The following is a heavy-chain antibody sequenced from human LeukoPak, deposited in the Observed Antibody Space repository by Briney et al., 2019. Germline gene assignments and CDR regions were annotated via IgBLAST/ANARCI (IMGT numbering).Heavy chain of an antibody. J-gene: IGHJ4*02. CDR3: ARGGYYFRY. V-gene: IGHV1-2*02. Sequence: ASVKVSCKASGYTFTSYGISWVRQAPGQGLEWMGWINPNSGGTNYAQKFQGRVTMTRDTSITTAYMELRRLKSDDTAVYYCARGGYYFRYWGQGTLVTVSS. D-gene: IGHD1-26*01. CDR1: GYTFTSYG. CDR2: INPNSGGT.